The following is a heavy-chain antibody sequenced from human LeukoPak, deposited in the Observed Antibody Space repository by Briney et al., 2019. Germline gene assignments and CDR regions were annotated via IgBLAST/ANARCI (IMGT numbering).Heavy chain of an antibody. CDR2: TYYNSNWYK. J-gene: IGHJ4*02. CDR1: GDSVSTNSAG. Sequence: SQTLSLTCAISGDSVSTNSAGWDWIRQSPSRCLEWLGRTYYNSNWYKDYAASVTSRITINPDTSKNQFSLQLNSVTPEDTAVYYCARGWLQSGSDYWGQGNLVTVSS. V-gene: IGHV6-1*01. D-gene: IGHD5-24*01. CDR3: ARGWLQSGSDY.